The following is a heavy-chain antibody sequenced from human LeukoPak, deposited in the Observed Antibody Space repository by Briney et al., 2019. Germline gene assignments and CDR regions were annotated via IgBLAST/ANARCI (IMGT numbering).Heavy chain of an antibody. J-gene: IGHJ5*02. CDR3: ARVGSILTALNWFDP. V-gene: IGHV1-2*02. CDR2: INPNSGGT. CDR1: GYTFTGYY. Sequence: ASVKVSCKASGYTFTGYYMHWARQAPGQGLEWMGWINPNSGGTNYAQKFQGRVTMTRDTSISTAYMELSRLRSDDTAVYYCARVGSILTALNWFDPWGQGTLVTVSS. D-gene: IGHD3-9*01.